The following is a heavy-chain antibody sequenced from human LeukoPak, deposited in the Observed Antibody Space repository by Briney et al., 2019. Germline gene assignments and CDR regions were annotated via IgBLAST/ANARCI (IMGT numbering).Heavy chain of an antibody. J-gene: IGHJ3*02. V-gene: IGHV4-39*01. CDR3: ARRGIQLWSDAFDI. CDR2: IYYSGST. Sequence: GALRLSCAASGFTVSSNYMSWVRQAPGKGLEWVGSIYYSGSTYYNPSLKSRVTISVDTSKNQFSLKLSSVTAADTAVYYCARRGIQLWSDAFDIWGQGTMVTVSS. D-gene: IGHD5-18*01. CDR1: GFTVSSNY.